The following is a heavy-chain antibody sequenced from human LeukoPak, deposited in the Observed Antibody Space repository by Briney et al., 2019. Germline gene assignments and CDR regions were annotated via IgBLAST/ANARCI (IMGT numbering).Heavy chain of an antibody. CDR1: GFTFSRYG. Sequence: PGGSLRLSCAASGFTFSRYGMHWVRQAPGKGLEWVAVISYDGSNKYYADSVKGRFTISRDNSKNTLYLQMNSLRAEDTAVYYCTMSVAGTFDYWGQGTLVTVSS. J-gene: IGHJ4*02. V-gene: IGHV3-30*03. CDR3: TMSVAGTFDY. D-gene: IGHD6-19*01. CDR2: ISYDGSNK.